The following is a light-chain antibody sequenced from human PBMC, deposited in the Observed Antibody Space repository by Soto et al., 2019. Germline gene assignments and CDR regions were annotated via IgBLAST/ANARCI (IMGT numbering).Light chain of an antibody. V-gene: IGKV3-20*01. Sequence: EIVLTQSPGTLSLSPGDSATLSCRASQSFKSSYLAWYQQKPGQAPKLLIHGGSTRATGISDRFSGSGSGTDFTLTISRLEPEDFAVYYCQQYYSTPLFGGGTKVDI. CDR2: GGS. CDR1: QSFKSSY. CDR3: QQYYSTPL. J-gene: IGKJ4*01.